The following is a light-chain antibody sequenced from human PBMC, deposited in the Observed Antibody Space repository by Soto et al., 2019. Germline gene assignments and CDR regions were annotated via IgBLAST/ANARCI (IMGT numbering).Light chain of an antibody. J-gene: IGKJ3*01. Sequence: EIVLTQSPGTLSLSPGESATLSCRASQSVSSSYLAWYQQKPGQAPRLLISAAYSRASGIPGRFSGSGSGTDFTLTIRRLEPEDFAGYSCQHYGGPFTFGTETKVDIK. CDR2: AAY. CDR3: QHYGGPFT. CDR1: QSVSSSY. V-gene: IGKV3-20*01.